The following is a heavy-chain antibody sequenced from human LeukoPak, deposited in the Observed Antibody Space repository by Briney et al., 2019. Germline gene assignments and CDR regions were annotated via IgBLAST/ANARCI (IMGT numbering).Heavy chain of an antibody. D-gene: IGHD2-15*01. V-gene: IGHV3-23*01. CDR3: VKDGRRSPPC. CDR2: INGGGGST. CDR1: GFTFSSYV. Sequence: AGSLRLSCAASGFTFSSYVMSWVRQAPGKGPEWVSGINGGGGSTFYAESVTGRFTISRDNSKNTLFLQMNTMRAEDTAVYYCVKDGRRSPPCWGQGTLVTISS. J-gene: IGHJ4*02.